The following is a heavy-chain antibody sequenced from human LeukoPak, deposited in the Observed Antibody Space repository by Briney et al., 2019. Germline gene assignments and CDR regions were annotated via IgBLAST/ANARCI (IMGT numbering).Heavy chain of an antibody. D-gene: IGHD2-2*01. V-gene: IGHV1-2*02. CDR1: GYTFTGYY. Sequence: ASVKVSCKASGYTFTGYYMHWVRQAPGQGLEWMGWINPNSGGTNYAQKFQGRVTMTRDTSISTAYMELSRLRSDDTAVYYCARGGRYCSSTSCPRVPFDPWGRGTLVTVSS. J-gene: IGHJ5*02. CDR2: INPNSGGT. CDR3: ARGGRYCSSTSCPRVPFDP.